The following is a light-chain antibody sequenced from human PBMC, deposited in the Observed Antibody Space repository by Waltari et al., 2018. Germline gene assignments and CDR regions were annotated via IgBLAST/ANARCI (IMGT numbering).Light chain of an antibody. J-gene: IGKJ2*01. V-gene: IGKV1-39*01. CDR1: QSISSY. Sequence: DIQMTQSPSSLSASVGDSVTITCRASQSISSYLNCYQQKPGKAPKLLIYAASSLQSGFPSRFSGSGSGTDFTLTISSLQPEDFATYYCQQSYSTPYTFGQGTKLEIK. CDR3: QQSYSTPYT. CDR2: AAS.